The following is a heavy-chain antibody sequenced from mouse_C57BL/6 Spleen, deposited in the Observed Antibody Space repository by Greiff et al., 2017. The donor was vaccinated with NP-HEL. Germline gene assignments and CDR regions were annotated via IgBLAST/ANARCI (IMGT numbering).Heavy chain of an antibody. CDR3: ARKHYYYGSSYLYWYFDV. Sequence: VQLQQSGAELMKPGASVKLSCKATGYTFTGYWIEWVKQRPGHGLEWIGEILPGSGSTNYNEKFKGKATFTADTSSNTAYMQLSSLTTEDAAIYYCARKHYYYGSSYLYWYFDVWGTGTTVTVSS. J-gene: IGHJ1*03. CDR1: GYTFTGYW. D-gene: IGHD1-1*01. V-gene: IGHV1-9*01. CDR2: ILPGSGST.